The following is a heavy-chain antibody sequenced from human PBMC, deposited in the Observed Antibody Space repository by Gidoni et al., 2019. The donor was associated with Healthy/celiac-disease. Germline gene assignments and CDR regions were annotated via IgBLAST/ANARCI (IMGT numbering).Heavy chain of an antibody. CDR3: ARDERLVWGDPTLPTPQSKYYYYGMDV. Sequence: QVQLVELGGRVVPLGRSFTLSCAAFGFTFSSCLLHRARQAPGMGREWVAVIWYEGKNQDCAEYVKYRFTISRDNSKNTLYLQMDGLRDEDTSVYYCARDERLVWGDPTLPTPQSKYYYYGMDVWGQGTTVTVSS. CDR2: IWYEGKNQ. V-gene: IGHV3-33*01. CDR1: GFTFSSCL. J-gene: IGHJ6*02. D-gene: IGHD3-16*01.